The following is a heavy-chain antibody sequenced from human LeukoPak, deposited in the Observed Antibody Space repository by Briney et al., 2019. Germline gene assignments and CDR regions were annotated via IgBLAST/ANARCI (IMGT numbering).Heavy chain of an antibody. Sequence: GGSLRLSCAASGFTFSSYAMRWVRQAPGKGLEWVSGISGSGGSTNYADSVKGRFTISRDNSKNTLYLQMDSLRAEDTAVYYCTKGPETMIVPDYWGQGTLVSVSS. CDR2: ISGSGGST. J-gene: IGHJ4*02. CDR3: TKGPETMIVPDY. CDR1: GFTFSSYA. D-gene: IGHD3-22*01. V-gene: IGHV3-23*01.